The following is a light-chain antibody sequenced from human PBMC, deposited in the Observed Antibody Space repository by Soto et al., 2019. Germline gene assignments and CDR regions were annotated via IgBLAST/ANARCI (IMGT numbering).Light chain of an antibody. Sequence: DIQMTQSPSTLPASVGDRVTITCRASQSISNWLAWYPQKPGTAPKVLIYHASNLQSGGPSRFSGSGSGTEFALTISSLQPDDFAAYYCQQYNSYSFGQGTKVEIK. CDR1: QSISNW. J-gene: IGKJ1*01. CDR2: HAS. CDR3: QQYNSYS. V-gene: IGKV1-5*01.